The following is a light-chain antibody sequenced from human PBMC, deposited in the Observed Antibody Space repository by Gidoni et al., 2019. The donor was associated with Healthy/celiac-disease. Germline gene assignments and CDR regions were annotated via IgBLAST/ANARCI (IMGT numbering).Light chain of an antibody. CDR2: DAS. CDR1: QDISNY. CDR3: QQYDNLPSIT. V-gene: IGKV1-33*01. J-gene: IGKJ5*01. Sequence: DIKMNQSPSSLSASVGERVTITCQASQDISNYLNLYQQKPGKATKLLIYDASNLETGVPSRFSGSGSETDFTFTISSLQPEDIATYYCQQYDNLPSITFGQGTRLEIK.